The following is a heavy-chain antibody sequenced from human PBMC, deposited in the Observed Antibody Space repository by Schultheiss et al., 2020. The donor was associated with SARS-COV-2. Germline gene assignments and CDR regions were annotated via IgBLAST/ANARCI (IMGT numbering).Heavy chain of an antibody. Sequence: GGSLRLSCEVSGFTFSTYGMHWVRQAPGKGLEWVAVISYDGSNKYYADSVRGRFTISRDNSKNRLNLQMNSLRPEDTAVYYCAREKVVITAAGLDYWGQGALVTVSS. D-gene: IGHD2-15*01. J-gene: IGHJ4*02. CDR2: ISYDGSNK. CDR1: GFTFSTYG. V-gene: IGHV3-30*03. CDR3: AREKVVITAAGLDY.